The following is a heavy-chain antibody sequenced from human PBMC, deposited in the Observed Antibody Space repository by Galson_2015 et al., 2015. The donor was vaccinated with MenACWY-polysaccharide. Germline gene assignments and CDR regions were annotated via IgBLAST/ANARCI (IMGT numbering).Heavy chain of an antibody. CDR1: GFSFRRHA. Sequence: SLRLSCAASGFSFRRHAMHRVRQAPGKGLEWVSYINGGSSTIYYADSVKGRFTISRDNAKNSLYLQMNSLRDDDTAVYYCARDSGIAGADDYWGQGTLVTVPS. J-gene: IGHJ4*02. CDR2: INGGSSTI. V-gene: IGHV3-48*02. CDR3: ARDSGIAGADDY. D-gene: IGHD6-13*01.